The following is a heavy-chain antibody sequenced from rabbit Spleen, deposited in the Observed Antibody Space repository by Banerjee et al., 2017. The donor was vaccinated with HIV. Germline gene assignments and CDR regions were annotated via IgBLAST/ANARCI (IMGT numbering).Heavy chain of an antibody. D-gene: IGHD1-1*01. J-gene: IGHJ4*01. CDR3: ARDLVGVIGWNFYL. V-gene: IGHV1S40*01. CDR2: INTSTGRP. Sequence: QSLEESGGGLVQPEGSLTLTCKASTFSFGDKDVMCWVRQAPGKGLEWIACINTSTGRPVYATWASGRFTISRTSSTTVTLRMTSLTAADRATYFCARDLVGVIGWNFYLWGQGTLVTVS. CDR1: TFSFGDKDV.